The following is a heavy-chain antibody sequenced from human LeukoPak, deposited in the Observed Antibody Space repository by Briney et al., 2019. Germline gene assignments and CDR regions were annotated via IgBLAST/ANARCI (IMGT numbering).Heavy chain of an antibody. CDR3: ARALGSYSGYDYYWFDP. CDR1: GGSISSSSYY. Sequence: PETLSLTCTVSGGSISSSSYYWGWIRQPPGKGLEWIGSIYYSGSTSYNRSLKSRVTISADTSKIQFSLKLSSVTAADTAVYYCARALGSYSGYDYYWFDPWGQGTLVTVSS. CDR2: IYYSGST. D-gene: IGHD5-12*01. J-gene: IGHJ5*02. V-gene: IGHV4-39*07.